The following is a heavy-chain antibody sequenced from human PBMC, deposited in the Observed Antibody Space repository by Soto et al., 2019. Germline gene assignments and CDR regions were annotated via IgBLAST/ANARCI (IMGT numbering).Heavy chain of an antibody. CDR2: TYYSGSA. D-gene: IGHD2-8*01. Sequence: PSETLSLTCTVSGGSISSSLYYWVWIRQPPGKGLELIGSTYYSGSASYNPSLKSRVTVSLETPKNQFSLRLSSVTAADSAVYFCARHGRNTNIAKLKHYAMDVWGQGTTVAVSS. CDR1: GGSISSSLYY. J-gene: IGHJ6*02. CDR3: ARHGRNTNIAKLKHYAMDV. V-gene: IGHV4-39*01.